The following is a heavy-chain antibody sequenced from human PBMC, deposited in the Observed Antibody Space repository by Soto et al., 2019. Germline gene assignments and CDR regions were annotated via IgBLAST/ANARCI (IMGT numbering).Heavy chain of an antibody. CDR1: RLSFSSYA. Sequence: PVGSLRLSCAASRLSFSSYAMNWVRQAPGKGLEWVSGISGSGGSTYYVDSVKGRFTISRDNSKNTLYLQMSSLRAEDTALYYCAKDRGVMPAVVDAGFDLWGQGTMVTVSS. D-gene: IGHD2-2*01. CDR2: ISGSGGST. CDR3: AKDRGVMPAVVDAGFDL. J-gene: IGHJ3*01. V-gene: IGHV3-23*01.